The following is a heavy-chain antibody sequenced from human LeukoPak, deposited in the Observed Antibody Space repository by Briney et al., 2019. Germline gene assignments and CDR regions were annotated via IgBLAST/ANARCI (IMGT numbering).Heavy chain of an antibody. J-gene: IGHJ6*01. CDR3: ARMVNYLSGLGYGMDV. Sequence: GGSLRLSCAASGFTFSSYSMNWVRQAPGKGLEWVSSISSSSSYIYYADSVKGRFTISRDNAKNSLYLQMNSLRAEDTAVYYCARMVNYLSGLGYGMDVWGHGDTCTVSS. D-gene: IGHD1-1*01. CDR1: GFTFSSYS. CDR2: ISSSSSYI. V-gene: IGHV3-21*01.